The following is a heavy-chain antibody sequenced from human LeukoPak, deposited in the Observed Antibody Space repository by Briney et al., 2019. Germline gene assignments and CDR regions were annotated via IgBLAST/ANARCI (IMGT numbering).Heavy chain of an antibody. D-gene: IGHD2-2*01. V-gene: IGHV3-74*01. CDR2: INPDGSVT. CDR1: GLTFNTYW. Sequence: GGSLRLSCLASGLTFNTYWMHWVRQVPGKGPDWVSRINPDGSVTWDADSVRGRFIISRDDAKNTLYLQMNSLRSEDTAVYYCAKGWYCSSTSCYYFFDYWGQGTLVTVSS. J-gene: IGHJ4*02. CDR3: AKGWYCSSTSCYYFFDY.